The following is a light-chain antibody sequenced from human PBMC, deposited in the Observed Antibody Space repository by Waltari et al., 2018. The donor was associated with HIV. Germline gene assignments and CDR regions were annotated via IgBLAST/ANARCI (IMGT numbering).Light chain of an antibody. J-gene: IGLJ1*01. Sequence: QSALTQPASVSASPGQSITISCTGTSSDIGGSNYVSWYQEHPGKAPKLMIYAVINRPAGVSNRFSGANSGNTASLTSSGLQAEDEAHYYGNSYTNNSNYVFGTGTKVTVL. CDR2: AVI. V-gene: IGLV2-14*01. CDR3: NSYTNNSNYV. CDR1: SSDIGGSNY.